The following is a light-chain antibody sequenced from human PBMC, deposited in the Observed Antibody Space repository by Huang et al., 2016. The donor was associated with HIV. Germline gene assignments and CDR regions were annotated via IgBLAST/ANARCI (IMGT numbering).Light chain of an antibody. Sequence: EIVLTQSPGTLSLSPGESATLSCRASQSVSSNYLAWYQQKPGQAPRLLIYGASSRATGIPDRVSGSGSGTDFTLSISRLEPEDFAVYYCQHYGNSRWTFGLGTKVDIK. CDR1: QSVSSNY. V-gene: IGKV3-20*01. J-gene: IGKJ1*01. CDR2: GAS. CDR3: QHYGNSRWT.